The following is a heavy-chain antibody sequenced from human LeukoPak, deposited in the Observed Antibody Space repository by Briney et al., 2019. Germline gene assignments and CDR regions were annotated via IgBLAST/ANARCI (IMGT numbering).Heavy chain of an antibody. Sequence: KPSETLSLTCTVSGGSFSSSSYYWAWIRQPPGKGLEWIGSIYYSGSTYHNPSLKSRVTISVDTSKNQFSLRLSSVTAADTAVYYCARHGRRRIGLTMILVYYFDYWGQGTLVTVSS. D-gene: IGHD3-22*01. V-gene: IGHV4-39*01. CDR1: GGSFSSSSYY. CDR2: IYYSGST. CDR3: ARHGRRRIGLTMILVYYFDY. J-gene: IGHJ4*02.